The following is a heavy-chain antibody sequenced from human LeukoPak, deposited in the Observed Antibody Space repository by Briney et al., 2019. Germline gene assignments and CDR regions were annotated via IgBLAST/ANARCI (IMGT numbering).Heavy chain of an antibody. CDR1: GFTFSSYS. CDR3: AKDKVPRDGYYYDSSGTFDY. J-gene: IGHJ4*02. CDR2: ISSSSSYI. D-gene: IGHD3-22*01. Sequence: GGSLRLSCAASGFTFSSYSMNWVRQAPGKGLEWVSSISSSSSYIYYADSVKGRFTISRDNAKNSLYLQMNSLRAEDTAVYYCAKDKVPRDGYYYDSSGTFDYWGQGTLVTVSS. V-gene: IGHV3-21*01.